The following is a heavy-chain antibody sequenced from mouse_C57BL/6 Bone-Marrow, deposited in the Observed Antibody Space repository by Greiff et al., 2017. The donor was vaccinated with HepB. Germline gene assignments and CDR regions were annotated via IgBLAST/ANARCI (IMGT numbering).Heavy chain of an antibody. CDR2: IRNKANGYTT. CDR3: VKGVSYGSSYTGFAY. Sequence: EVKLVESGGGLVQPGASLRLSCAASGFTFTDYQMSWVRQPPGKAPEWLALIRNKANGYTTEYNVSIKGRFTISRDNSQNILYLQMNTLRAEDSAAYYCVKGVSYGSSYTGFAYWGQGTLVTVSA. D-gene: IGHD1-1*01. J-gene: IGHJ3*01. V-gene: IGHV7-4*01. CDR1: GFTFTDYQ.